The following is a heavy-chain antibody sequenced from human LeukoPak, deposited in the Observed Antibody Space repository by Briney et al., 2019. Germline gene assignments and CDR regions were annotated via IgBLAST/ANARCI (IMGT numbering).Heavy chain of an antibody. CDR1: GFTFSSYS. CDR3: ARDLLTVRYFDWFSWFDP. CDR2: ISSSSSYI. J-gene: IGHJ5*02. Sequence: GGSLRLSCAASGFTFSSYSMNWVRQAPGKGLEWVSSISSSSSYIYYADSVKGRFTISRDNAKNSLYLQVNSLRAEDTAVYYCARDLLTVRYFDWFSWFDPWGQGTLVTVSS. D-gene: IGHD3-9*01. V-gene: IGHV3-21*01.